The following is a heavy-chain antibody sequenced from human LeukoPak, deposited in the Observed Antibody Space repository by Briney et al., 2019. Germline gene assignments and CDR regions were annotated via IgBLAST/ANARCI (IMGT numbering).Heavy chain of an antibody. D-gene: IGHD5-18*01. CDR2: IYYSGST. V-gene: IGHV4-30-4*08. Sequence: SQTLSLTCTVSGGSISSGDYYWSWIRQPPGKGLEWIGYIYYSGSTYYNPSLKSRVTISVDTSKNQFSLKLSSVTAADTAVYFCAGQAGYNYGSWFDPWGQGTLVTVSS. J-gene: IGHJ5*02. CDR3: AGQAGYNYGSWFDP. CDR1: GGSISSGDYY.